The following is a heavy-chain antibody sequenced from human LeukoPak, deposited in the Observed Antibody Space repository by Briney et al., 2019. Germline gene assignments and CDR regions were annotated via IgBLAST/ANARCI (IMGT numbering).Heavy chain of an antibody. Sequence: SETLSLTCAVYGGSFSGYYWSWIRQPPGKGLEWIGEINHSGSTNYNPFLKSRVTISVDTSKNQFSLKLSSVTAADTAVYYCARANLKAPFFDIWGQGTMVTVSS. CDR3: ARANLKAPFFDI. CDR1: GGSFSGYY. CDR2: INHSGST. V-gene: IGHV4-34*01. J-gene: IGHJ3*02.